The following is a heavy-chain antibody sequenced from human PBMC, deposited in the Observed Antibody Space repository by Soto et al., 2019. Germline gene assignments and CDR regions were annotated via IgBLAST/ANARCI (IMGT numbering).Heavy chain of an antibody. D-gene: IGHD6-19*01. CDR3: ARGSGWSHYYYYGMDV. V-gene: IGHV6-1*01. CDR1: GDSVSSNSAA. Sequence: SQTLSLTCAISGDSVSSNSAAWNWIRQSPSRGLEWLGRTYYRSKWYNDYAVSVKSRITINPDTSKNQFSLQLNSVTPKDTAVYYCARGSGWSHYYYYGMDVWGQGTTVTVSS. J-gene: IGHJ6*02. CDR2: TYYRSKWYN.